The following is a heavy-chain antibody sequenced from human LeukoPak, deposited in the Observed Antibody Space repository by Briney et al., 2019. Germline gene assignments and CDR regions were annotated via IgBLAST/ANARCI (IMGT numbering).Heavy chain of an antibody. D-gene: IGHD3-22*01. J-gene: IGHJ4*02. V-gene: IGHV1-18*01. Sequence: ASVKVSCKASGYTFTSYAMHWVRQAPGQRLEWMGWISAYNGNTNYAQKLQGRVTMTTDTSTSTAYMELRSLRSDDTAVYYCAREYDSSGFDYWGQGTLVTVSS. CDR3: AREYDSSGFDY. CDR1: GYTFTSYA. CDR2: ISAYNGNT.